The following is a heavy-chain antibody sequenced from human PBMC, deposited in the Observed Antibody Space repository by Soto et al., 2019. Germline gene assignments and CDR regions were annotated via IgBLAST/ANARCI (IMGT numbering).Heavy chain of an antibody. CDR2: IIPIFGTA. Sequence: SVKVSCKASGGTFSGYAVSWVRQAPGQGLEWMGGIIPIFGTANYAQKFQGRVTITADESTSTAYMELSSLRSEDTAVYYCARFGRSNSGYAWGQGTLVTVSS. CDR3: ARFGRSNSGYA. D-gene: IGHD5-12*01. J-gene: IGHJ4*02. V-gene: IGHV1-69*13. CDR1: GGTFSGYA.